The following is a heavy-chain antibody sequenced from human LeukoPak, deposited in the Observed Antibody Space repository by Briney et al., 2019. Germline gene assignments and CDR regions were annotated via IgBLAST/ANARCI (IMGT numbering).Heavy chain of an antibody. CDR3: AKDAIFGVVLYDY. D-gene: IGHD3-3*01. CDR2: ISGSGGST. V-gene: IGHV3-23*01. Sequence: GGSLRLSCAASGFTFSSYAMSWVRQAPGEGLEWVSAISGSGGSTHYADSVKGRYTISRDNSKNTLYLQMNSLRAEDTAVYYCAKDAIFGVVLYDYWGQGTLVTVSS. J-gene: IGHJ4*02. CDR1: GFTFSSYA.